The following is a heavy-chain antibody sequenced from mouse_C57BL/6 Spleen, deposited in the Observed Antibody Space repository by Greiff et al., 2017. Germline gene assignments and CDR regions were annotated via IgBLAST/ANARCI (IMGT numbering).Heavy chain of an antibody. CDR3: ARHLYYFDY. CDR2: ISYDGSN. V-gene: IGHV3-6*01. J-gene: IGHJ2*01. Sequence: VQLQQSGPGLVKPSQSLSLTCSVTGYSITSGYYWNWNRQFPGNKLEWMGYISYDGSNNYNPSLKNRISITRDTSKNQFFLKLNSVTTEDTATYYCARHLYYFDYWGQGTTLTVSS. CDR1: GYSITSGYY.